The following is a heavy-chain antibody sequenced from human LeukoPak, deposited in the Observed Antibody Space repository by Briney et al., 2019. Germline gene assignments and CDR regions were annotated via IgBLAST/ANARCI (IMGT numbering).Heavy chain of an antibody. CDR1: GGSINSNY. V-gene: IGHV4-4*07. CDR2: IYSTGST. D-gene: IGHD2-2*01. Sequence: PSETLSLTCTVSGGSINSNYWSWIRQPAGKGLEWIGRIYSTGSTNYNPSLKGRVTMSVDTSKNQFSLKLSSVTAADTAVYYCARQVSYCSSTSCYRGSFDYWGQGTLVTVSS. J-gene: IGHJ4*02. CDR3: ARQVSYCSSTSCYRGSFDY.